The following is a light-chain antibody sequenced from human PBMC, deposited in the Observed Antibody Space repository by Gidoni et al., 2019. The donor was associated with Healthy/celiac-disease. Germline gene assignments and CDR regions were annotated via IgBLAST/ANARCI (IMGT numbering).Light chain of an antibody. J-gene: IGKJ2*01. CDR1: QSVLYSSNNKNY. CDR3: QQYYSTPRT. Sequence: DIVMTQSPDSLAVSLGAGATIYCKSSQSVLYSSNNKNYLAWYQQKPGQPPKLLIYWASTRESGVPDRFSGSGSGTDFTLTISSLQAEDVAVYYCQQYYSTPRTFGQGTKLEIK. CDR2: WAS. V-gene: IGKV4-1*01.